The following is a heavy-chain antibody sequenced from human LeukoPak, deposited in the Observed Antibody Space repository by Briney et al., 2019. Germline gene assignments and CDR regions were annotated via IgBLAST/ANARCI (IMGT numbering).Heavy chain of an antibody. V-gene: IGHV4-59*01. CDR3: ARFCSGGSCYSGNFDY. CDR1: GGSISSYY. Sequence: SETLSLTCTVSGGSISSYYWSWIRQPPGKGLEWIGYIYYSGSTNYNPSLKSRVTISVGTSKNQSSLKLSSVTAADTAVYYCARFCSGGSCYSGNFDYWGQGTLVTVSS. D-gene: IGHD2-15*01. J-gene: IGHJ4*02. CDR2: IYYSGST.